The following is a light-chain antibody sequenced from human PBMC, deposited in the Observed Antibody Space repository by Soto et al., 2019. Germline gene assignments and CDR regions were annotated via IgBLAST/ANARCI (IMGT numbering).Light chain of an antibody. CDR1: QSVDGY. Sequence: EVVMTQSPGTLSVSLGESATLSCRASQSVDGYLAWYQQKPGQAPRLLIYGASTRATGIPARFSGSGSGTEFTLTISSLQSEDFAVYYCQRYNNWALVIFGGGTKVDIK. CDR2: GAS. CDR3: QRYNNWALVI. V-gene: IGKV3-15*01. J-gene: IGKJ4*01.